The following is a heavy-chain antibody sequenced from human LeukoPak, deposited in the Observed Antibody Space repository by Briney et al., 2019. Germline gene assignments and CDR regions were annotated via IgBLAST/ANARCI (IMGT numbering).Heavy chain of an antibody. D-gene: IGHD3-9*01. Sequence: PSGTLSLTCAVSGGSISSSNWWSWVRQPPGKGLEGIGEIYHSGSTNYNPSLKSRVTISVDKSKNQFSLKLSSVTAADTAVYYCARQTYYAILTGYSHAFDIWGQGTMVTVSS. CDR2: IYHSGST. CDR1: GGSISSSNW. J-gene: IGHJ3*02. V-gene: IGHV4-4*02. CDR3: ARQTYYAILTGYSHAFDI.